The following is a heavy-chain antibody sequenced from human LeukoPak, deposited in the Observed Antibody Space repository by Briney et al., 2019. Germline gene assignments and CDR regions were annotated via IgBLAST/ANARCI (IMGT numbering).Heavy chain of an antibody. V-gene: IGHV3-30*18. Sequence: GGSLRLSCAASGFTFSSYGMHWVRQAPGKGLEWVAVISYDGSNKYYADSVKGRFTISRDNSKNTLYLQMNSLRAEDTAVYYCAKDAPRDPNEDYYGMDVWGQGTTVTVSS. CDR2: ISYDGSNK. CDR3: AKDAPRDPNEDYYGMDV. CDR1: GFTFSSYG. J-gene: IGHJ6*02.